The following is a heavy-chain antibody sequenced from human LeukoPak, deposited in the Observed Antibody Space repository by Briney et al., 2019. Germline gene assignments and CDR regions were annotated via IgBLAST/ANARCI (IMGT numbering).Heavy chain of an antibody. CDR2: IYSGGST. CDR1: GFTVSSNY. D-gene: IGHD2-21*02. V-gene: IGHV3-66*01. J-gene: IGHJ6*02. Sequence: PGGSLRLSCAASGFTVSSNYMSWVRQAPGKGLEWVSVIYSGGSTYYADSVKGRFTISRDNSKNTLYLQMNSLRAEDTAVYYCARVTSHYGMDVWGQGTTVTVSS. CDR3: ARVTSHYGMDV.